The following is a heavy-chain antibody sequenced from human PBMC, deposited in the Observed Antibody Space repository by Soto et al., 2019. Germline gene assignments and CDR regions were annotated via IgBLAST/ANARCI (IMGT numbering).Heavy chain of an antibody. CDR1: GGTFSSYT. J-gene: IGHJ5*02. V-gene: IGHV1-69*02. Sequence: QVQLVQSGAEVKKPGSSVKVSCKASGGTFSSYTISWVRQAPGQGLEWMGRIIHILGIANYAQKFQGRVTITADKSTSTAYMELSSLRSEDTAVYYCAGRGYSGYDSWGQGTLVTVSS. D-gene: IGHD5-12*01. CDR3: AGRGYSGYDS. CDR2: IIHILGIA.